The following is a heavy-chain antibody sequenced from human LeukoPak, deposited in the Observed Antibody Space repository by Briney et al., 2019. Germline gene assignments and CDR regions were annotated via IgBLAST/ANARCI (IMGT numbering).Heavy chain of an antibody. Sequence: GGSLRLSCAASGFTFSSYAMSWVRQAPGKGLEWVSAISGSGGSTYYADSVKGRFTISRDNSKNTLYLQMNSLRAEDTAVYYCAKQASGSYYYYYYMDVWGKGTTVTVSS. CDR2: ISGSGGST. V-gene: IGHV3-23*01. D-gene: IGHD1-26*01. CDR1: GFTFSSYA. CDR3: AKQASGSYYYYYYMDV. J-gene: IGHJ6*03.